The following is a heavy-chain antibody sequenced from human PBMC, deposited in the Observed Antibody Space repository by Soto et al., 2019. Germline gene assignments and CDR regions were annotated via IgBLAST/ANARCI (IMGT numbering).Heavy chain of an antibody. V-gene: IGHV3-9*01. Sequence: EAQLVESGGGLVQPGRSLRLSCAGSGFIFDDFAIHWVRQAPGKGLEWVSGISWNSDSIGYADSVKGRFTISRDNTKNALYLQMNSLRVEDTALYYCTKVGGLYDFWSGPHHFDLWGQGTLVTVSS. CDR3: TKVGGLYDFWSGPHHFDL. CDR2: ISWNSDSI. J-gene: IGHJ4*02. CDR1: GFIFDDFA. D-gene: IGHD3-3*01.